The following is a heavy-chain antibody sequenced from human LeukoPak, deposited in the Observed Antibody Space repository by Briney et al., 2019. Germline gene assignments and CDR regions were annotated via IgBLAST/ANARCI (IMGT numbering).Heavy chain of an antibody. CDR3: ASQSEGAVAGYYFDY. V-gene: IGHV1-69*05. CDR2: IIPIFGTA. J-gene: IGHJ4*02. CDR1: GGTLSSYA. Sequence: SVKVSCKASGGTLSSYAISWVRQAPGQGLEWMGRIIPIFGTANYAQKFQGRVTITTDESTSTAYMELSSLRSEDTAVYYCASQSEGAVAGYYFDYWGQGTLVTVSS. D-gene: IGHD6-19*01.